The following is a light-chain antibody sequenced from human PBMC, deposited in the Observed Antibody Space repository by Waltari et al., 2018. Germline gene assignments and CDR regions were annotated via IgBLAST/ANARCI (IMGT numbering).Light chain of an antibody. CDR3: QQYHSAPRT. CDR1: QNVVFSSNNKNY. J-gene: IGKJ1*01. V-gene: IGKV4-1*01. Sequence: DIVMTQSPDSLAVSLGERATINCKSSQNVVFSSNNKNYLAWYQQKPGQPPRQLIYWACPRASAVPDRFSGSGSGTDFTLPISSLRAEDVAVYYCQQYHSAPRTFGQGTKMEIK. CDR2: WAC.